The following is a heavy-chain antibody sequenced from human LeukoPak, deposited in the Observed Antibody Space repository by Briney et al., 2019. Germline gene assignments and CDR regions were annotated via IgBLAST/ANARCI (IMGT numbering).Heavy chain of an antibody. Sequence: GGSLRLSCAASGFTFSSYGMHWVRQVPGKGLEWVAVISYDGSNKYYADSVKGRFTISRDNSKNTLYLQMSSLRPEDTAVYYCANGGYTSSWYVVDYWGQGTLVTVSS. CDR2: ISYDGSNK. CDR1: GFTFSSYG. CDR3: ANGGYTSSWYVVDY. D-gene: IGHD6-13*01. V-gene: IGHV3-30*18. J-gene: IGHJ4*02.